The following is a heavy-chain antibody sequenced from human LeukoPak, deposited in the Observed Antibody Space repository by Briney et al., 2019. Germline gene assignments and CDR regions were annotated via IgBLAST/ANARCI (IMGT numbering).Heavy chain of an antibody. CDR3: AKIPQWLVLPYYFDY. Sequence: PGGSLRLSCAASGFTFSSYATSWVRQAPGKGLEWVSAISGSGGSTYYADSVKGRFTISRDNSKNTLYLQMNSLRAEDTAVYYCAKIPQWLVLPYYFDYWGQGTLVTVSS. D-gene: IGHD6-19*01. CDR1: GFTFSSYA. V-gene: IGHV3-23*01. J-gene: IGHJ4*02. CDR2: ISGSGGST.